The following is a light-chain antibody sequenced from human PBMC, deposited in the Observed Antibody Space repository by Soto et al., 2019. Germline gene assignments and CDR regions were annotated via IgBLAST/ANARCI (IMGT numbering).Light chain of an antibody. CDR1: NSNIASNT. Sequence: QSVLTQPPSASETPGQTVSISCSGSNSNIASNTVNWYQHLPGTAPKLLIYYNNQRPSGVPDRFSGSKSGTSASLAISGLQAEDEGDYYCQSYDSTLSARYVFGTGTKVTVL. V-gene: IGLV1-44*01. CDR2: YNN. J-gene: IGLJ1*01. CDR3: QSYDSTLSARYV.